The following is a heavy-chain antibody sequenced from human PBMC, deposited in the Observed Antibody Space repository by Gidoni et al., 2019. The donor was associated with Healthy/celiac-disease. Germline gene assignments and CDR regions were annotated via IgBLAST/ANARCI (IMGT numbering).Heavy chain of an antibody. Sequence: QLQLQESGPGLVKPSETLSLTCTVSGGSISSSSYYWGWIRQPPGKGLEWIGSIYYSGSTYYNPSLKSRVTISVDTSKNQFSLKLSSVTAADTAVYYCARHRFSPGDSLIGHFDLWGRGTLVTVSS. V-gene: IGHV4-39*01. CDR3: ARHRFSPGDSLIGHFDL. D-gene: IGHD4-17*01. CDR1: GGSISSSSYY. J-gene: IGHJ2*01. CDR2: IYYSGST.